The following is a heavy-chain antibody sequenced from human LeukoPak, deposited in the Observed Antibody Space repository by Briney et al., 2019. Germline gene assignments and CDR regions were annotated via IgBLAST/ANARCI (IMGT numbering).Heavy chain of an antibody. V-gene: IGHV4-31*03. CDR3: ARVPVAYDFWSGYYGGDAFDI. J-gene: IGHJ3*02. Sequence: PSDTLSLTCTVSGGSISSGGYYWSWIRQHPGKGLEWIGYIYYSGSTYYNPSLKSRVTISVDTSKNQFSLKLSSVTAADTAVYYCARVPVAYDFWSGYYGGDAFDIWGQGTMVTVSS. CDR1: GGSISSGGYY. CDR2: IYYSGST. D-gene: IGHD3-3*01.